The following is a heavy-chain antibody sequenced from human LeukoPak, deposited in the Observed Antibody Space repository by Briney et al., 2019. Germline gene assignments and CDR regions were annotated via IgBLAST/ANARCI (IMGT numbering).Heavy chain of an antibody. V-gene: IGHV4-31*03. J-gene: IGHJ4*02. CDR2: IYYSGST. D-gene: IGHD4-11*01. CDR1: GGSISSGGYY. CDR3: ARMTTVTSNLDY. Sequence: PSQTLSLTCTVSGGSISSGGYYWSWIRQHPGKGLEWIGYIYYSGSTYYNPSLKSRVTTSVDTSKNQFSLKLSSVTAADTAVYYCARMTTVTSNLDYWGQGTLVTVSS.